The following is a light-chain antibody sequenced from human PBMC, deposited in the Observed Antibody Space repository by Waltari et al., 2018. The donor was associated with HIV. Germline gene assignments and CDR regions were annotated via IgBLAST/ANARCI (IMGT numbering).Light chain of an antibody. CDR1: SPTIGAGPD. CDR2: GNS. J-gene: IGLJ1*01. Sequence: QSVLTQPPSVSGAPGQRVTISCPGSSPTIGAGPDVHRYQQLPGTAPKLLIYGNSNRPSGVPDRFSGSKSGTSASLAITGLQAEDEADYYCQSYDSSLSGYVFGTGTKVTVL. V-gene: IGLV1-40*01. CDR3: QSYDSSLSGYV.